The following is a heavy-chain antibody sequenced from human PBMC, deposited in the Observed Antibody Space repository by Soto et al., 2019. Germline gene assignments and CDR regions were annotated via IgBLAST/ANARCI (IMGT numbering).Heavy chain of an antibody. V-gene: IGHV4-4*02. CDR2: IYHSGST. Sequence: SETLSLTCAVSGGSISSSNWWSWVRQPPGKGLEWIGDIYHSGSTNYNPSLKSRVAMSVDTSKNQFSLKLTSVTAADTAVYYCAGINVDTAMRKSVYYYYFYGMDAWGQGTTVTVSS. CDR1: GGSISSSNW. CDR3: AGINVDTAMRKSVYYYYFYGMDA. J-gene: IGHJ6*02. D-gene: IGHD5-18*01.